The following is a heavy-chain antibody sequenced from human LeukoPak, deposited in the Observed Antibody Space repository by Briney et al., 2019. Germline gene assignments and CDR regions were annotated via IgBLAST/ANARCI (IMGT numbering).Heavy chain of an antibody. J-gene: IGHJ4*02. CDR2: VYTSGNT. V-gene: IGHV4-4*07. CDR3: ARGDFWSGFDY. Sequence: SETLSLTCTVSGGSISSYYWSWIRQPAGKGLEWIGRVYTSGNTNYNPSLKSRVTMSVDTSKNQFSLKLSSVTAADTAVYYCARGDFWSGFDYWGQGTLVTVSS. CDR1: GGSISSYY. D-gene: IGHD3-3*01.